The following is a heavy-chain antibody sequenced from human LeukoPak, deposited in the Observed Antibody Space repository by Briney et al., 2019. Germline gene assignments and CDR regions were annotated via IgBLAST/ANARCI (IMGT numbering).Heavy chain of an antibody. CDR3: ARDGRYCSSTSCYGGGAFDI. Sequence: GGSLRLSCAASGFTFSSYSMNWVRQAPGKGLEWVSSISSSSSYIYYADSVKGRFTISRDNAKNSLYLQMNSLRAEDTAVYYCARDGRYCSSTSCYGGGAFDIWGQGTTVTVSS. CDR2: ISSSSSYI. CDR1: GFTFSSYS. D-gene: IGHD2-2*01. J-gene: IGHJ3*02. V-gene: IGHV3-21*01.